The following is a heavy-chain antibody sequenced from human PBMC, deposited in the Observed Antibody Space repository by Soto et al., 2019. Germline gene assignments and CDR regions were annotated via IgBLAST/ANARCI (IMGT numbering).Heavy chain of an antibody. CDR1: GGSFSGYY. CDR2: INDSGST. CDR3: ARTRCSSSGCRPNFDF. V-gene: IGHV4-34*01. Sequence: SETLSLTCAVYGGSFSGYYWSWIRQSAGKGLEWIGEINDSGSTNYNPSLKSRVTISEDTSKNQFSLRLSSLTAADTAVYYCARTRCSSSGCRPNFDFWGQGTLVTVSS. D-gene: IGHD2-2*01. J-gene: IGHJ4*02.